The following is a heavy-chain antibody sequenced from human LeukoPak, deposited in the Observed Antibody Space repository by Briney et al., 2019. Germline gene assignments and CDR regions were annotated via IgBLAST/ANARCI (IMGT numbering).Heavy chain of an antibody. CDR2: ISGSGGST. Sequence: GGSLRLSCAASGFTFSSYAMSWVRQAPGKGLEWVSAISGSGGSTYYADSVKGRFTTSRDNSKNTLYLQMNSLRAEDTAVYYCARGWGLGYCSAGTCYSDYWGQGTLVTVSS. CDR1: GFTFSSYA. V-gene: IGHV3-23*01. J-gene: IGHJ4*02. D-gene: IGHD2-15*01. CDR3: ARGWGLGYCSAGTCYSDY.